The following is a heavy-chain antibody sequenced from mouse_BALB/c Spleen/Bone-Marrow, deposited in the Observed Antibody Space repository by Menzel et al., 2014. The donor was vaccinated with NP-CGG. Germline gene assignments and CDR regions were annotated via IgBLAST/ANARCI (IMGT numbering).Heavy chain of an antibody. Sequence: EVMLVESGGGLVKPGGSLKPSCAASGFTFSSYAMSWVRQTPEKRLEWVASISSGGSTYYPDSVKGRFTISRDNARNILYLQMSSLRSEDTAMYYCARGGFRGLDYWGQGTTLTVSS. J-gene: IGHJ2*01. CDR1: GFTFSSYA. V-gene: IGHV5-6-5*01. CDR2: ISSGGST. CDR3: ARGGFRGLDY.